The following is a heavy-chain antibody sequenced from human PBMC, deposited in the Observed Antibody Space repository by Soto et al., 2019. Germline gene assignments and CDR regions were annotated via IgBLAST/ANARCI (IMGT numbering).Heavy chain of an antibody. CDR3: SRTVWGGTYFDY. CDR1: GFTFSSYG. CDR2: IWYDGSNK. V-gene: IGHV3-33*01. Sequence: QVQLVESGGGVVQPGRSLRLSCAASGFTFSSYGMHWVRQAPGKGLEWVAVIWYDGSNKYYADSVKGRFTISRDNSKNTLYLQMSILLAEDTAVYYCSRTVWGGTYFDYWGQGTLVTVSS. J-gene: IGHJ4*02. D-gene: IGHD2-15*01.